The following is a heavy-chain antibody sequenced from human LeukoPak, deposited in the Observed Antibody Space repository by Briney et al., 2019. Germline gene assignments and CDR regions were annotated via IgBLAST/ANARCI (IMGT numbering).Heavy chain of an antibody. D-gene: IGHD5-24*01. J-gene: IGHJ4*02. Sequence: ASVKVSCKASGGTFSSYAISWVRQAPGQGLEWMGGIIPIFGTANYAQKFQGRVTITADKSTSTAYMELSSLRSEDTAVYYCARGLTRDGYNYIPLYYFDYWGQGTLVTVSS. V-gene: IGHV1-69*06. CDR1: GGTFSSYA. CDR3: ARGLTRDGYNYIPLYYFDY. CDR2: IIPIFGTA.